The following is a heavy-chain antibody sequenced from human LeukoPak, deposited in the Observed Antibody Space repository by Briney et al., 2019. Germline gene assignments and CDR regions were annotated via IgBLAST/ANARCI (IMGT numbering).Heavy chain of an antibody. Sequence: GGSLRLSCAASGFTFSSYGMHLVLQAPGKGLEWVAFIRYDGSNKYYADSVKGRFTISRDNSKNTLYLQMNSLRAEDTAVYYCAKDLFSLGPSYLTTGTLDYWGQGTLVTVSS. CDR3: AKDLFSLGPSYLTTGTLDY. D-gene: IGHD4-17*01. CDR2: IRYDGSNK. J-gene: IGHJ4*02. CDR1: GFTFSSYG. V-gene: IGHV3-30*02.